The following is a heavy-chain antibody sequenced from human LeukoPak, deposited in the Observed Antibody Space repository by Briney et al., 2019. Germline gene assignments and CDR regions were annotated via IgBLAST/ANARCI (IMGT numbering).Heavy chain of an antibody. CDR3: ATRAGSYGYYFDY. CDR1: GFTVSRNY. CDR2: IYSGGTT. V-gene: IGHV3-53*01. Sequence: GGSLRLSCAASGFTVSRNYMSWVRQAPGKGLEWVSFIYSGGTTYYADSVKGRFTISRDNSKNTLYLQMNSLRAEDTAVYYCATRAGSYGYYFDYWGQGTLVTVSS. D-gene: IGHD3-10*01. J-gene: IGHJ4*02.